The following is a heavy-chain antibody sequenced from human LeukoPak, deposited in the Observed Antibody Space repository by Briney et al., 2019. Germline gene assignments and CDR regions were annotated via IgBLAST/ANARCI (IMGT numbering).Heavy chain of an antibody. CDR1: GYTFTGYY. CDR2: INPNSGGT. J-gene: IGHJ3*02. D-gene: IGHD3-22*01. CDR3: ARVRGYYDSTGAFDI. Sequence: ASVKVSCKASGYTFTGYYMHWVRQAPGQGLEWMGWINPNSGGTNYAQKFQGRVTMTRDTSISTAYMELSRLRSDDTAVYYCARVRGYYDSTGAFDIWGQGTMVTVSS. V-gene: IGHV1-2*02.